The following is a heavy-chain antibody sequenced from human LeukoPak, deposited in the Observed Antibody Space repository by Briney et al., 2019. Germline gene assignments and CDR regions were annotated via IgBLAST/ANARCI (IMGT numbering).Heavy chain of an antibody. CDR1: GYTFTSYD. CDR2: MNPNSGNT. Sequence: EASVKVSCKASGYTFTSYDINWVRQATGQGLEWMGWMNPNSGNTGYAQKFQGRVTMTRNTSISTAYMELSSLRSEDTAVYYCARAKQYYDFWSGYYRYYYYGMDVWGQGTTVTVSS. CDR3: ARAKQYYDFWSGYYRYYYYGMDV. V-gene: IGHV1-8*01. J-gene: IGHJ6*02. D-gene: IGHD3-3*01.